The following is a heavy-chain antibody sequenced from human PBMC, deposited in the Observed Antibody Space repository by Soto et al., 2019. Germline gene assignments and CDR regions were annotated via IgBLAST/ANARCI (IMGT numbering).Heavy chain of an antibody. CDR1: GGSISSSSYY. J-gene: IGHJ5*02. CDR3: ARLGMDGSYDSSRYYGLNWLDP. CDR2: IYYSGST. V-gene: IGHV4-39*01. Sequence: PSETLSLTCTVSGGSISSSSYYWGWIRQPPGKGLEWIGSIYYSGSTYYNPSLKSRVTISVDTSKNQFSLKLSSVTAADTAVYYCARLGMDGSYDSSRYYGLNWLDPCGQGTLVTVSS. D-gene: IGHD3-22*01.